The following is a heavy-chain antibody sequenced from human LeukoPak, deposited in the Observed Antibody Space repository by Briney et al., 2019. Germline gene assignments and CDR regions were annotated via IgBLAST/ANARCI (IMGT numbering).Heavy chain of an antibody. CDR2: LYSDGNT. D-gene: IGHD1-14*01. V-gene: IGHV3-53*01. CDR3: ARGVEPLAANTLAY. Sequence: LAGGSLRLSCAASGFTVITNDMTWVRQAPGKGLEWVSVLYSDGNTKYADSVQGRFTISRDNSKNTLYLEMNSPSPDDTAVYYCARGVEPLAANTLAYWGQGTLVTVSS. J-gene: IGHJ4*02. CDR1: GFTVITND.